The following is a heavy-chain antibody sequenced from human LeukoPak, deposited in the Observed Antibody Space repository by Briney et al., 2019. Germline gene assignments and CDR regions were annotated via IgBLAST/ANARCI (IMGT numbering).Heavy chain of an antibody. CDR3: ARAVQAAHFDS. CDR1: GFTFSDYY. CDR2: ISSSGSTI. J-gene: IGHJ4*02. V-gene: IGHV3-11*01. Sequence: GGSLRLSCAASGFTFSDYYMSWIRQAPGKGLEWVSYISSSGSTIYYADSVKGRFTISRDNANNSLYLQMDSLRAEDSAVYYCARAVQAAHFDSWGQGTLVTVSS. D-gene: IGHD6-13*01.